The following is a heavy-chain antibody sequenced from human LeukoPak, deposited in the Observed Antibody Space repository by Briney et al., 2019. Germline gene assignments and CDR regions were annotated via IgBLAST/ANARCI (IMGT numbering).Heavy chain of an antibody. V-gene: IGHV3-48*03. D-gene: IGHD2-21*02. Sequence: GGSLRLSCAASGFTFSSYGMNWVRQGPGKGPEWISYISRSGATIYYADSVKGRFTISRDNAKNSLYLQMSSLGAEDTAIYYCSRDRGGGDIYFDYWGQGTLVTVSS. CDR3: SRDRGGGDIYFDY. CDR1: GFTFSSYG. J-gene: IGHJ4*02. CDR2: ISRSGATI.